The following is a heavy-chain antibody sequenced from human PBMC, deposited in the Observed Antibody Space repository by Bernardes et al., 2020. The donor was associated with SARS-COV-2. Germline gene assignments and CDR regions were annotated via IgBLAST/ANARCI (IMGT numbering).Heavy chain of an antibody. CDR1: GASIISYY. J-gene: IGHJ3*02. Sequence: SETLSLTCTVSGASIISYYWSWIQQPPGKGLEWIGYIYYTGSTNYNPSLKSRVTISVDTSKNQFSLNLSSVTAADTAVYYCARHGGYCSGTSCYNPPAFDIWGQGTMVTVSS. CDR3: ARHGGYCSGTSCYNPPAFDI. D-gene: IGHD2-2*01. CDR2: IYYTGST. V-gene: IGHV4-59*08.